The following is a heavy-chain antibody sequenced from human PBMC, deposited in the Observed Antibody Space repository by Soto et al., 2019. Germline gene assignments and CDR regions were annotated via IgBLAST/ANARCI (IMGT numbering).Heavy chain of an antibody. V-gene: IGHV4-61*01. Sequence: SETLSLTCTVSGCSISNDYYFWSWIRQPPGKGLEWIGYIHYSGTTNYNPSVMSRVTISVDTSKNQLSLNLSSVTAADTAVYYCARGRREYCTNGVCYTFVPDWGQGTLVTVSS. CDR2: IHYSGTT. CDR1: GCSISNDYYF. D-gene: IGHD2-8*01. J-gene: IGHJ4*02. CDR3: ARGRREYCTNGVCYTFVPD.